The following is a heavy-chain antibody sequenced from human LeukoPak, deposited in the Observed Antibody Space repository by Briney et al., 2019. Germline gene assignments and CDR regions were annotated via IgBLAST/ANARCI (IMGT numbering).Heavy chain of an antibody. D-gene: IGHD3-3*01. CDR1: GFIFSSYW. V-gene: IGHV3-7*01. CDR2: IKQDGSEK. Sequence: GGSLRLSCAASGFIFSSYWMSWVRQAPGKGLEWVANIKQDGSEKYYVDSVKGRFIISRDNAKNSLYLQMNNLRAEDTAVYYCARARSVFDIWGQGTMVTVSS. J-gene: IGHJ3*02. CDR3: ARARSVFDI.